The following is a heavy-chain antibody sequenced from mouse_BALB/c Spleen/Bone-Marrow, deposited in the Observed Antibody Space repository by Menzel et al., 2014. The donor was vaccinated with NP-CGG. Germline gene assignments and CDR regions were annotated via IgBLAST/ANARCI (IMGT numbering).Heavy chain of an antibody. CDR1: GYTFSDYW. CDR3: AKGGHVMDY. J-gene: IGHJ4*01. D-gene: IGHD1-1*02. V-gene: IGHV1-9*01. Sequence: VQRVESGAELVKPGASVMISCKATGYTFSDYWIEWVKQRPGHGLEWIGEILPGGGSTNYNENFKGKATLTADTSSNTAYMQLSSLTSEDSAVYYCAKGGHVMDYWGQGTSVTVSS. CDR2: ILPGGGST.